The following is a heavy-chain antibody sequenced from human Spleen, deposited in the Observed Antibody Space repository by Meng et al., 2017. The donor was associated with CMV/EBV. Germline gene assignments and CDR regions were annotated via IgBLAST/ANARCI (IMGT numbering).Heavy chain of an antibody. CDR3: AREADDYVWGSYRPGASDI. CDR1: GGSFSGYY. D-gene: IGHD3-16*02. V-gene: IGHV4-34*01. J-gene: IGHJ3*02. CDR2: INHSGST. Sequence: GSLRLSCAVYGGSFSGYYWNWIRQPPGKGLEWIGEINHSGSTNYNPSLKSRVTISVDTSKNQFSLRLSAVTAADTAVYYCAREADDYVWGSYRPGASDIWGQRTMVTVSS.